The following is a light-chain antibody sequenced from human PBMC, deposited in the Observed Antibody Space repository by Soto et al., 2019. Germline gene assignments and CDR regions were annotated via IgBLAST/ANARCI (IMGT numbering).Light chain of an antibody. V-gene: IGLV1-44*01. CDR1: GSNIGENA. CDR3: AAWDDSLKAMP. J-gene: IGLJ3*02. Sequence: LTQPPSASGTPGQTVTISCSGSGSNIGENAVNWYQHLPGTAPQLLIYSNALRPSGVPHRFSGSKSGTAGSLAISGLQSEDEAHYYCAAWDDSLKAMPFGGGTKLTVL. CDR2: SNA.